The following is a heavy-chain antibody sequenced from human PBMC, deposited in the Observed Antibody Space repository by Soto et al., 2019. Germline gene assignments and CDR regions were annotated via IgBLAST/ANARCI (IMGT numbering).Heavy chain of an antibody. V-gene: IGHV3-30-3*01. CDR1: GFTFSSYA. D-gene: IGHD3-10*01. J-gene: IGHJ5*02. Sequence: GGSLRLSCAASGFTFSSYAMHWVRQAPGKGLEWVAVISYDGSNKYYADSVKGRFTISRDNSKNTLYLQMNSLRAEDTAVYYCARDATLGRITMVRGVIIDWFDPWGQGTLVTVSS. CDR2: ISYDGSNK. CDR3: ARDATLGRITMVRGVIIDWFDP.